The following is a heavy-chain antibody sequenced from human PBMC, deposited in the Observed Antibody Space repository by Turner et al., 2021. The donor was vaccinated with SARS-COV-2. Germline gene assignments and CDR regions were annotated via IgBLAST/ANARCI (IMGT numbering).Heavy chain of an antibody. V-gene: IGHV4-4*02. D-gene: IGHD3-3*01. CDR3: ATASFVFRYLEW. CDR1: GGSNSSPYL. CDR2: SNHTDTT. J-gene: IGHJ4*02. Sequence: VQLQESGPGMVTPSGTVSGTCTVSGGSNSSPYLWTWVRQSPGKGLEWVGQSNHTDTTNYNPSFKDRVTISIDKSKSHFSLNLTFVTAADTAMYYCATASFVFRYLEWWGQGALVTVSS.